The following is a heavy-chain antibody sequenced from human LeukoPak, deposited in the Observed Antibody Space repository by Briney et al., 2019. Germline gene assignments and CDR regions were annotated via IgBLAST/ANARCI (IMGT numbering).Heavy chain of an antibody. CDR1: GGSFSGYY. CDR3: ARARRYCSGGSCYALNFDY. Sequence: PSETLSLTCAVYGGSFSGYYWSWIRQPPGKGLEWIGEINHSGSTNYNPSLKSRVTISVDTSKNQFSLKLSSVTAADTAVYYCARARRYCSGGSCYALNFDYWGQGTLVTVSS. D-gene: IGHD2-15*01. J-gene: IGHJ4*02. V-gene: IGHV4-34*01. CDR2: INHSGST.